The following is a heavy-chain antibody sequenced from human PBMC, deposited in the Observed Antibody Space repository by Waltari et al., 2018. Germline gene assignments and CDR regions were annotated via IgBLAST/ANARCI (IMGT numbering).Heavy chain of an antibody. J-gene: IGHJ4*02. CDR3: ARRGASGYYFDY. V-gene: IGHV6-1*01. CDR2: TYYRSKWYN. Sequence: QVQLQQSGPGLVKPSQTLSLTCAIPGDSVSSNRATLNWIRQSPSRGLEWLGRTYYRSKWYNDYPVSVKSRITINPDTSKNQFSLQLNSVTPDDTAVYYCARRGASGYYFDYWGQGMLVTVSS. CDR1: GDSVSSNRAT.